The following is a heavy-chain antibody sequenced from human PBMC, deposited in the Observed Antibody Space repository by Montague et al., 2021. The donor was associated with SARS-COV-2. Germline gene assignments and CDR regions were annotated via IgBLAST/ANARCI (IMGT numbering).Heavy chain of an antibody. V-gene: IGHV4-59*08. J-gene: IGHJ4*02. CDR1: TGSLSTYY. CDR3: ASHRGGYNHDDYFNH. CDR2: IYYSGYT. D-gene: IGHD5-18*01. Sequence: SETLSLTCTVSTGSLSTYYWSWIRQPPGKGLECIGYIYYSGYTNYNPSLKSRITISVYTSKSPFSLRLSSVTAADTAFYYCASHRGGYNHDDYFNHGGQGTLVSVSS.